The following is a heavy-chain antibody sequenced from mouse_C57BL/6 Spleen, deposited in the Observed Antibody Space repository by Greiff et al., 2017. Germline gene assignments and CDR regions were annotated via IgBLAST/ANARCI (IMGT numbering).Heavy chain of an antibody. D-gene: IGHD2-2*01. Sequence: VQLQQSGPGLVKPSQSLSLTCSVTGYSITSGYYWNWIRQFPGNKLEWMGYISYDGSNNYNPSLKNRISITRDTSKNQFFLKLNSVTTEDTATYYCARGGYDKGVDYWGQGTTLTVSS. V-gene: IGHV3-6*01. J-gene: IGHJ2*01. CDR2: ISYDGSN. CDR1: GYSITSGYY. CDR3: ARGGYDKGVDY.